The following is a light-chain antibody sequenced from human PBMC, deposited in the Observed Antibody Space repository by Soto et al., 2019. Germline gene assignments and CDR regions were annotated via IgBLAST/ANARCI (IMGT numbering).Light chain of an antibody. CDR1: HSISSY. J-gene: IGKJ1*01. Sequence: DIQMTQSPSSLSASVGDRVTITCRASHSISSYVDWYQQKPGKAPKVLIYAASSLQIGVPSRFSGSGSGTDFTLTISSLQPEDSATYYCQQYNSYSATFGQGTKVDIK. CDR3: QQYNSYSAT. V-gene: IGKV1-39*01. CDR2: AAS.